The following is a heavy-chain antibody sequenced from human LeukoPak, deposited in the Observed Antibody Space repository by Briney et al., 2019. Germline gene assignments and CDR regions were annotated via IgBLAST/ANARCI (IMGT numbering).Heavy chain of an antibody. V-gene: IGHV4-59*01. CDR3: ARVSNEAFDI. Sequence: PSETLSLTCTVSGGSISTYYWSWIRQPPGKGLEWIGYVYYIGTTTHNPPLKSRVTISVDTSKNQFSLKLSSVTAADTALYYCARVSNEAFDIWGQGTIVTVA. CDR2: VYYIGTT. CDR1: GGSISTYY. J-gene: IGHJ3*02.